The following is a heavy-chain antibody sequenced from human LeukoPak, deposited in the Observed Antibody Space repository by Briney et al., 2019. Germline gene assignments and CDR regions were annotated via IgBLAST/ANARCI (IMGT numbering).Heavy chain of an antibody. CDR3: VRASGGWFDP. Sequence: GASVKVSCKASGYTFTSYGISWVRQAPGQGLEWMGWISAYHGKTNYPQKLQGRVTMTTDTSTSTAYMELRSLRSDDTAVYYCVRASGGWFDPWGQGTLVTVSS. V-gene: IGHV1-18*01. J-gene: IGHJ5*02. CDR2: ISAYHGKT. D-gene: IGHD3-10*01. CDR1: GYTFTSYG.